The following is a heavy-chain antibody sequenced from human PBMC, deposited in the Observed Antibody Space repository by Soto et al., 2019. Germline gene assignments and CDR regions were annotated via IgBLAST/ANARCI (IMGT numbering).Heavy chain of an antibody. V-gene: IGHV3-23*01. Sequence: GGSLRLSCAASGFTFSSYAMSWVRQAPGKGLEWVSAISGSGGSTYYADSVKGRFTISRDNSKNTLYLQMNSLRAEDTAVYYCAKAALYYDFWSGYSNYYFDYWGQGTLVTVSS. D-gene: IGHD3-3*01. CDR2: ISGSGGST. CDR3: AKAALYYDFWSGYSNYYFDY. J-gene: IGHJ4*02. CDR1: GFTFSSYA.